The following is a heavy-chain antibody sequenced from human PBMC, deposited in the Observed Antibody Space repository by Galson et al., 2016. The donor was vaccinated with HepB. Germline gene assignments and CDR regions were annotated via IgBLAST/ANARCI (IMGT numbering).Heavy chain of an antibody. CDR3: AKDRLGYDSGGYPVFDY. Sequence: SLRLSCAASGFTFSSYNMNWVRQAPGKGLEWVSYFSSSTGNILYPDSVKGRFTVSRDNAKNSLYLLMNSLRAEDTAVYYCAKDRLGYDSGGYPVFDYWGQGTLVTVSS. CDR2: FSSSTGNI. J-gene: IGHJ4*02. V-gene: IGHV3-48*04. D-gene: IGHD3-22*01. CDR1: GFTFSSYN.